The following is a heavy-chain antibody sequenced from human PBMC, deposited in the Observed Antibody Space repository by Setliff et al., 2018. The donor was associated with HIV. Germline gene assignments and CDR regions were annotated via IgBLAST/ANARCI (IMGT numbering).Heavy chain of an antibody. Sequence: ASVKVSCKASGYTFTSYGISWVRQAPGQGLEWMGWISAYNGNTNYAQKLQGRVTMTTDTSTSTAYMERRSLRSDDTAVYYCARDSNPRRSWYSGDAFDIWGQGTMVTVS. CDR3: ARDSNPRRSWYSGDAFDI. CDR1: GYTFTSYG. V-gene: IGHV1-18*01. J-gene: IGHJ3*02. CDR2: ISAYNGNT. D-gene: IGHD6-13*01.